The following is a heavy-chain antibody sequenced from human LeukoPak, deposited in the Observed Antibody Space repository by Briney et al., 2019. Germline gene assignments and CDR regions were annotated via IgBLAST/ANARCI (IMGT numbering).Heavy chain of an antibody. Sequence: PSETLSLTCTVSGYSISNNFYWAWIRQSPGKGLEWIGSIYYRGSTYYNPSLKSRVTISLDTSKDQFSLKLSSVTAADTAVYYCARDTVAGLDYWGQGTLVTVSS. J-gene: IGHJ4*02. V-gene: IGHV4-38-2*02. CDR1: GYSISNNFY. D-gene: IGHD6-19*01. CDR2: IYYRGST. CDR3: ARDTVAGLDY.